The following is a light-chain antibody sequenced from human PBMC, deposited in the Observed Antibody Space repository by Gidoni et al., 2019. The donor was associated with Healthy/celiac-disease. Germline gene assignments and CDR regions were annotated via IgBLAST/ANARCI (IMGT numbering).Light chain of an antibody. J-gene: IGKJ4*01. V-gene: IGKV3-20*01. CDR2: GAS. CDR3: QQYGSSPLT. Sequence: EIVLTPSPGTLSLPPGERATLSCRASQSVSSSYLAWYQQKPGQAPRLLIYGASSRATGIPERFSGSGSGTDFTLTISRLEPEDFAVYYCQQYGSSPLTFGGGTKVEIK. CDR1: QSVSSSY.